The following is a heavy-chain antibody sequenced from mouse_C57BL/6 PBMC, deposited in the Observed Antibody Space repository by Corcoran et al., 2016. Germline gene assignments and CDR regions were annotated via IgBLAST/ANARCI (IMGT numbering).Heavy chain of an antibody. CDR1: GYTFTDYY. D-gene: IGHD1-1*01. CDR3: ARVYGSRAWFAY. CDR2: IYPGSGNT. Sequence: QVQLKQSGAELVRPGASVKLSCKASGYTFTDYYINWVKQRPGQGLEWIARIYPGSGNTYYNEKFKGKATLTAEKSSSTAYMQLSSLTSEDSAVDFCARVYGSRAWFAYWGQGTLVTVSA. J-gene: IGHJ3*01. V-gene: IGHV1-76*01.